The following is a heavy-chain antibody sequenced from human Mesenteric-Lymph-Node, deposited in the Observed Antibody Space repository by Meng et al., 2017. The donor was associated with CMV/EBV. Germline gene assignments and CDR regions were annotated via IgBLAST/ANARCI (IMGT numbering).Heavy chain of an antibody. CDR1: GGSISGYQ. CDR3: ATGTLDSIAARPLPFDY. J-gene: IGHJ4*02. D-gene: IGHD6-6*01. CDR2: HSSGSA. V-gene: IGHV4-59*01. Sequence: SETLSLTCSVSGGSISGYQWAWVRQAPGKGLEWIGHSSGSATYNPSLKSRVTISVDTSKNQFSLKLSSVTAADTAVYYCATGTLDSIAARPLPFDYWGQGTLVTVSS.